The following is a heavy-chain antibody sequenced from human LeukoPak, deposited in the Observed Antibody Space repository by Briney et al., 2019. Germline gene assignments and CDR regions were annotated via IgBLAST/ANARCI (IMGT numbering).Heavy chain of an antibody. CDR3: ARQGGATIAARPGWFDP. V-gene: IGHV4-39*01. CDR2: IYYNGST. CDR1: GGSITSRIYY. D-gene: IGHD6-6*01. J-gene: IGHJ5*02. Sequence: PSETLSLTCTVSGGSITSRIYYWGWIRQPPGKGLEWIGSIYYNGSTYYNPSLKSRVTISVDTSKNQFSLKLSSVTAADTALYYCARQGGATIAARPGWFDPWGQGTLVTVSS.